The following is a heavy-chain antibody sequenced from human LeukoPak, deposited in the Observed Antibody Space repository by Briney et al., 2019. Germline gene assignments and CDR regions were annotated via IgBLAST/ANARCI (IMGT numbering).Heavy chain of an antibody. CDR2: INPSGGST. D-gene: IGHD6-19*01. CDR1: GYTLTELS. Sequence: PVASVKVSCKVSGYTLTELSMHWVRQAPGQGLEWMGIINPSGGSTSYAQKFQGRVTMTRGTSTSTVYMELSSLRSEDTAVYYCARDHRAVYSSGWYSVSDWFDPWGQGTLVTVSS. CDR3: ARDHRAVYSSGWYSVSDWFDP. V-gene: IGHV1-46*01. J-gene: IGHJ5*02.